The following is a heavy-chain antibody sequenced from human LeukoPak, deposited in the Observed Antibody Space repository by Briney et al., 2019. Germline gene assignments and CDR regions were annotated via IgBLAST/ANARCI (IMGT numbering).Heavy chain of an antibody. CDR2: FYYSGFT. D-gene: IGHD1-26*01. CDR3: ARLKVGTTHPDY. V-gene: IGHV4-39*01. J-gene: IGHJ4*02. Sequence: SETLSLTCSVSDDSISRSSYYWGWIRQPPGKGLEWIGTFYYSGFTYYNPSLKNRVTISVDTSKNQLSLKLSSVTAEDTAVYYCARLKVGTTHPDYWGQGTLVTVSS. CDR1: DDSISRSSYY.